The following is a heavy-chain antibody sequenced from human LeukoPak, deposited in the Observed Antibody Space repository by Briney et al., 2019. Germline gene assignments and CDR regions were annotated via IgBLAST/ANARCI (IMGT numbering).Heavy chain of an antibody. V-gene: IGHV1-18*01. D-gene: IGHD2-21*01. CDR2: ISAYNGNT. CDR1: GYTFTSYG. CDR3: ARGVIGPLSNWFDP. Sequence: ASVKVSCKASGYTFTSYGISLVRQAPGQGLEWMGWISAYNGNTNYAQKLQGRVTMTTDTSTSTAYMELRSLRSDDTAVYYCARGVIGPLSNWFDPWGQGTLVTVSS. J-gene: IGHJ5*02.